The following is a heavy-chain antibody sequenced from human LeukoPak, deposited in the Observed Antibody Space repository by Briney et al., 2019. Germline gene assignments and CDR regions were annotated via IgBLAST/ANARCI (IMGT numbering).Heavy chain of an antibody. J-gene: IGHJ4*02. Sequence: GGSLRLSCAASGFTFSSYVMSWVRQAPGKGLEWVSAISGSGGSTYYADSVKGRFTISRDNSKNTLYLQMNSLRAEDTAVYYCATRSLEYYDSSGAADYWGQGTLVTVSS. CDR3: ATRSLEYYDSSGAADY. V-gene: IGHV3-23*01. D-gene: IGHD3-22*01. CDR1: GFTFSSYV. CDR2: ISGSGGST.